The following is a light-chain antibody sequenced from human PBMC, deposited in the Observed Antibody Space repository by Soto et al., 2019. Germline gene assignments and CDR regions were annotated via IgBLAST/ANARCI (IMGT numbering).Light chain of an antibody. CDR1: QNIKTW. J-gene: IGKJ1*01. V-gene: IGKV1-5*01. Sequence: DIQMTQSPSTLSASVGDTVTITCRASQNIKTWLAWHQQKPGKAPKLLIFDASTLESGVPSRFSGSGSGTDFTLTINSLQPDDFATYHCQQYNSYSPLFGQGTKVEIK. CDR3: QQYNSYSPL. CDR2: DAS.